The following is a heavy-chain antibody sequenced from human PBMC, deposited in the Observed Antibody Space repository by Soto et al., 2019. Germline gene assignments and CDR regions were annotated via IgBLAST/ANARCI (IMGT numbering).Heavy chain of an antibody. J-gene: IGHJ4*02. CDR1: GASITTYS. CDR2: IFYSVSS. Sequence: SETLSLTCTVSGASITTYSWNWIRQSPGKGLQWIGNIFYSVSSDYDPSLQSRVAISLDTSKNQFSLKLSSVTAADTAVYYCARGTVTAHFAYWGQGTLVIVSS. V-gene: IGHV4-59*01. D-gene: IGHD2-21*02. CDR3: ARGTVTAHFAY.